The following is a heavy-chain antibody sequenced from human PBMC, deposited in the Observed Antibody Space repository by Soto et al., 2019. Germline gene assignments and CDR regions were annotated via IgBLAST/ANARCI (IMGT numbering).Heavy chain of an antibody. V-gene: IGHV3-74*01. CDR3: ARGLRNYYGMDV. Sequence: GGSLRLSCAASGFTFSSYWMHWARQAPGKGLVWVSRINGDGSNTFYADSVKGRFTISRDNANNMVFLQMNSLRAEDTAVYFCARGLRNYYGMDVWGQGTTVTVSS. J-gene: IGHJ6*02. CDR1: GFTFSSYW. CDR2: INGDGSNT.